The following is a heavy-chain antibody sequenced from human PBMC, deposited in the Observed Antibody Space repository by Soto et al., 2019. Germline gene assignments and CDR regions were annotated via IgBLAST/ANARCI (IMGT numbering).Heavy chain of an antibody. CDR1: GVSFNNNG. J-gene: IGHJ6*02. D-gene: IGHD3-10*01. V-gene: IGHV1-69*01. CDR3: ARVLYYGSGSYSPYGMDV. Sequence: QVQRVQSGAEVKKPGSSVKVSCKTSGVSFNNNGIGWVRQAPGHGLEWMGGVIPPFRTSNYARKFQGRISITADASTGTVNMELSSLTSEDTAQYYCARVLYYGSGSYSPYGMDVWGQGTTVTVSS. CDR2: VIPPFRTS.